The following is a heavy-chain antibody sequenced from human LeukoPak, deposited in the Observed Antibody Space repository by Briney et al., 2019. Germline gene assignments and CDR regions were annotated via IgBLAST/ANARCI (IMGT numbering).Heavy chain of an antibody. CDR3: AREYYFDNSGYYGVGDY. CDR2: FNPNSGGT. J-gene: IGHJ4*02. Sequence: GASVKVSCKTSGYTFTGQYLHWVRQAPGQGLEWMGWFNPNSGGTNYAQEFQGRVTMTRDTSISTAYMELSRLRSDDTAVYYCAREYYFDNSGYYGVGDYWSQGTLVTVSS. CDR1: GYTFTGQY. V-gene: IGHV1-2*02. D-gene: IGHD3-22*01.